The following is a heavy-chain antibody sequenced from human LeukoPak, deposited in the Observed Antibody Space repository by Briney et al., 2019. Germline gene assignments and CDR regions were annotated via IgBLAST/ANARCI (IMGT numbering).Heavy chain of an antibody. D-gene: IGHD3-10*01. CDR2: ISSSGGYI. CDR1: GFTFSSYE. J-gene: IGHJ6*03. Sequence: GGSLRLSCAASGFTFSSYEMNWVRQAPGKGLEWVSSISSSGGYIYYADSLEGRFTISRDNARNSLYLQMNSLRAEDTAVYYCARDSSEWFGNMDVWGKGTTVTISS. V-gene: IGHV3-21*01. CDR3: ARDSSEWFGNMDV.